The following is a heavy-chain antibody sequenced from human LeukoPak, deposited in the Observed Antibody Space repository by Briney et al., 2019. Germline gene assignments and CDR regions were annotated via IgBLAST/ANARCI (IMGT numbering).Heavy chain of an antibody. D-gene: IGHD5-12*01. CDR1: GFTFSNYW. J-gene: IGHJ4*02. Sequence: PGGSLRLSCAASGFTFSNYWMTWVRQAPGKGLESVAHINQDGSEEHYMDSAKARFTISRDNAKNSLSLQMNSLRAEDTAVYYCVRDGGVSGYDLLDYWGQGTLVTVSS. CDR2: INQDGSEE. V-gene: IGHV3-7*01. CDR3: VRDGGVSGYDLLDY.